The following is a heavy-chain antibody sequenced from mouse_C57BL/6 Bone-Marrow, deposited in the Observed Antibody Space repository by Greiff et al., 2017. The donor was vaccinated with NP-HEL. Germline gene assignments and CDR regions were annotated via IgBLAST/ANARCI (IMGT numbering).Heavy chain of an antibody. CDR1: GFTFSDYY. V-gene: IGHV5-16*01. CDR2: INYDGSST. J-gene: IGHJ2*01. Sequence: EVKVVESEGGLVQPGSSMKLSCTASGFTFSDYYMAWVRQVPEKGLEWVANINYDGSSTYYLDSLKSRFIISRDNAKNILYLQMSSLKSEDTATYYCARWSDYFDYWGQGTTLTVSS. CDR3: ARWSDYFDY.